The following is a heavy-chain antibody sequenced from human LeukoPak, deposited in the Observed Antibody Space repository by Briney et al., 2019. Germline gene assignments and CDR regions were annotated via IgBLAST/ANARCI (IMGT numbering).Heavy chain of an antibody. CDR1: GYTFTSYG. J-gene: IGHJ6*03. D-gene: IGHD2-2*03. V-gene: IGHV1-18*01. CDR3: ARDRPMDIVVVPAAKGRGDYYMDV. CDR2: ISAYNGNT. Sequence: GASVKVSCKASGYTFTSYGISWVRQAPGQGLEWMGWISAYNGNTNYAQKLQGRVTMTTDTSTSTAYMELRSLRSDDTAVYYCARDRPMDIVVVPAAKGRGDYYMDVWGKGTTVTVSS.